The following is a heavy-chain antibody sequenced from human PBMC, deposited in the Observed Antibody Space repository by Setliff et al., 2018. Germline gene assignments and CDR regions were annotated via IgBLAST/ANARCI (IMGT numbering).Heavy chain of an antibody. Sequence: SETLSLTCNVSGDSISAASIMAWIRQPPGKGLEFIGYVYYSGAAKYDPSLKSRVTMSVDTSKTQFPLKLNSMTTADTAVYYCARGGTYRYFDYWGQGTLVTVSS. CDR2: VYYSGAA. CDR3: ARGGTYRYFDY. J-gene: IGHJ4*02. CDR1: GDSISAAS. V-gene: IGHV4-59*01.